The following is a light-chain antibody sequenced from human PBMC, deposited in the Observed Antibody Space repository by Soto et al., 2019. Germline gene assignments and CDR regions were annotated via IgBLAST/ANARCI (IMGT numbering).Light chain of an antibody. CDR2: KVS. J-gene: IGKJ2*01. V-gene: IGKV2-30*01. CDR3: MQGPHWPPYT. CDR1: QSLAYIDGNTY. Sequence: EVVMTQSPLSLPVTLGQPASISCRSSQSLAYIDGNTYLSWFQQRPGQSPRRLIYKVSNRESGGPDRFSGSGSGTDFTLKISRGEAEDVGVYYCMQGPHWPPYTFGQGTKLEIK.